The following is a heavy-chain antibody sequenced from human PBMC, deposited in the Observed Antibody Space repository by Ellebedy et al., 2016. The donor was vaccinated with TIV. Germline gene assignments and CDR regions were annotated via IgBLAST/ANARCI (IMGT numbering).Heavy chain of an antibody. D-gene: IGHD4-23*01. V-gene: IGHV4-30-4*01. CDR1: GGSISSGDDA. CDR3: ARATAVGFDP. CDR2: IYHSGST. Sequence: MPSETLSLTCSVSGGSISSGDDALTWIRQPPGKGLAWIGFIYHSGSTDYNPSLKSRVAMSVDTSKNQFSLKLTSVTAADTAVYYCARATAVGFDPWGQGTLVTVSS. J-gene: IGHJ5*02.